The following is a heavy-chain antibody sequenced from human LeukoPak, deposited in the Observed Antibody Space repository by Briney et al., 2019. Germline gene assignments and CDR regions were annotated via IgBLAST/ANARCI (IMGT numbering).Heavy chain of an antibody. CDR3: ARDDSATYYNLAY. CDR1: GFTVSSNY. D-gene: IGHD3-10*01. Sequence: GGSLRLSCAASGFTVSSNYMSWVRQAPGKGLEWVAVIFYDGSRKFYADSVKGRFTISRDTSKNTLYLQLNSLRAEDTAVYYCARDDSATYYNLAYWGQGTPVTVSS. CDR2: IFYDGSRK. V-gene: IGHV3-33*08. J-gene: IGHJ4*02.